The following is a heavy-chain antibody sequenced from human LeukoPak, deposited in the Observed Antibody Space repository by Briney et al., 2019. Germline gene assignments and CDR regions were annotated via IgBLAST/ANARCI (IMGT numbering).Heavy chain of an antibody. D-gene: IGHD3-10*01. V-gene: IGHV3-74*01. J-gene: IGHJ4*02. CDR3: VRERLYYGSGTYYNYFDY. CDR1: GFTFSSYW. CDR2: INSDGSTT. Sequence: PGGSLRLSCAASGFTFSSYWMHWVRQAPGKGLVWVSHINSDGSTTNYADSVKGRFTISRDNAKNTLYLQMNRLRAEDTAVYYCVRERLYYGSGTYYNYFDYWGQGTLVTVSS.